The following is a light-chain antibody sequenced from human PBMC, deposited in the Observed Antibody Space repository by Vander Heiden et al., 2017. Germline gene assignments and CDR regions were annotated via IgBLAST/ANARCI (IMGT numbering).Light chain of an antibody. CDR3: QKDNSAPRT. Sequence: DIQMTQSPSSLSASVGDRVTITCRASQGISNYLAWNQQKPGKVPKLLIYAASTLQSGVPSRFSGSGSGTDFTLTISSLQPEDVATYYCQKDNSAPRTFGQGTKVEIK. CDR2: AAS. J-gene: IGKJ1*01. V-gene: IGKV1-27*01. CDR1: QGISNY.